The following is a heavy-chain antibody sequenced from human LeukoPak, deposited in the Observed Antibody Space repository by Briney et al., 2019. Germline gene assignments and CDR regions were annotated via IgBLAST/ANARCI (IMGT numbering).Heavy chain of an antibody. CDR3: AKDRGMTTEIFDY. J-gene: IGHJ4*02. Sequence: GGSLRLSCAASGFTFSSYSMNWVRQAPGKGLEWVSSISSSSSYIYYADSVKGRFTISRDNSKNTLYLQMNSLRAEDTAVYYCAKDRGMTTEIFDYWGQGTLVTVSS. CDR2: ISSSSSYI. D-gene: IGHD4-17*01. CDR1: GFTFSSYS. V-gene: IGHV3-21*04.